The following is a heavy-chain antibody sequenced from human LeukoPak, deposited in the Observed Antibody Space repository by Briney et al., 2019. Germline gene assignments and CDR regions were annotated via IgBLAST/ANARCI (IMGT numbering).Heavy chain of an antibody. J-gene: IGHJ5*02. CDR1: GYSISSGYY. CDR3: ARVGQWLASDWFDP. CDR2: IYHSGST. V-gene: IGHV4-38-2*01. Sequence: SETLSLTCAVSGYSISSGYYWGWIRQPPGKGLEWIGSIYHSGSTYYNPPLKSRVTISVDTSKNQFSLKLSSVTAADTAVYYCARVGQWLASDWFDPWGQGTLVTVSS. D-gene: IGHD6-19*01.